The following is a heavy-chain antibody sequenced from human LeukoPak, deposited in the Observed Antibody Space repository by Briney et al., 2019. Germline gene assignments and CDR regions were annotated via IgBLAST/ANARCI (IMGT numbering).Heavy chain of an antibody. CDR1: GFTFSSYS. D-gene: IGHD3-3*01. CDR2: ISSSSSTI. V-gene: IGHV3-48*01. Sequence: PGGSLRLSCAASGFTFSSYSMNWVRQAPGNGLEWVSYISSSSSTIYYADSVKGRFTISRDNAKNSLYLQMNSLRAEDTAVYYCARTYDFWSGYFKHAFDIWGQGTMVTVSS. J-gene: IGHJ3*02. CDR3: ARTYDFWSGYFKHAFDI.